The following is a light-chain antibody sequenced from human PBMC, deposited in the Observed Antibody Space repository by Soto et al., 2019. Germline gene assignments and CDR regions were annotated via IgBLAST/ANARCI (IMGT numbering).Light chain of an antibody. CDR2: GAS. CDR1: QGISGF. V-gene: IGKV1-9*01. Sequence: DIQLTQSPSFLSASVGDRVTITCRASQGISGFLAWYQQSPGKAPKLLIYGASTLQTGVPSRFSGSGSGTEFTLTISSLQPEDFATDFCQHLNSYPSFGPGTKVDI. CDR3: QHLNSYPS. J-gene: IGKJ3*01.